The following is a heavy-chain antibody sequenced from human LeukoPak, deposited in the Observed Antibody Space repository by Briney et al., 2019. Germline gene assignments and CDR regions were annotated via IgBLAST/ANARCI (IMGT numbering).Heavy chain of an antibody. Sequence: KASETLSLTCTVSGGSISSYYWSWVRQPPGKGLEWIGYIYYSGSTNYNPSLKSRVTISVDTSKNQFSLKLSSVTAADTAVYYCARVGRYIAAAGTGYYFDYWGQGTLVTVSS. V-gene: IGHV4-59*01. CDR1: GGSISSYY. D-gene: IGHD6-13*01. J-gene: IGHJ4*02. CDR2: IYYSGST. CDR3: ARVGRYIAAAGTGYYFDY.